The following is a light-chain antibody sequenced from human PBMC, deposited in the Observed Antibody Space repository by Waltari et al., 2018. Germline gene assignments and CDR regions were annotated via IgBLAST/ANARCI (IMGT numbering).Light chain of an antibody. V-gene: IGKV2-28*01. J-gene: IGKJ1*01. CDR2: LGS. Sequence: DIVVTQSPLPLPVTPGEPASIPCRSSQSLLTRNGNNYLDWDLQKPGQSPQLLIYLGSNRASGVPDRFSGSGSGTDFTLRISRVEAEDVGVYYCMQSLQTLWTFVQGTKVEIK. CDR3: MQSLQTLWT. CDR1: QSLLTRNGNNY.